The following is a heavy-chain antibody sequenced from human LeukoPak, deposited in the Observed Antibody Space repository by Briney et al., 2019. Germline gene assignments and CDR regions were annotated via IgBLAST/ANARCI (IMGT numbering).Heavy chain of an antibody. CDR3: ARSYYYDRSGSRHYYFDS. V-gene: IGHV4-59*11. CDR1: GGSISNHY. Sequence: SETLSLTCTVSGGSISNHYWNWIRQPPRKGLEWIGHIYYSGSTNYNPSLKSRVTISVDRSKTQFSLNLSSVTAADTAVYYCARSYYYDRSGSRHYYFDSWGQGTLVTVSS. J-gene: IGHJ4*02. D-gene: IGHD3-22*01. CDR2: IYYSGST.